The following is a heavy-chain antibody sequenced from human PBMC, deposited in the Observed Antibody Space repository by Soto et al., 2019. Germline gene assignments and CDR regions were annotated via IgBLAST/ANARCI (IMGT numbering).Heavy chain of an antibody. J-gene: IGHJ4*02. D-gene: IGHD2-2*02. CDR3: ARERGYCSSTSCYTLDN. CDR2: INAGNGNT. Sequence: QVQLVQSGAEVTKPGDSVKISCKASGYTLTSNAMHWVRQAPGQRLEWMGWINAGNGNTKYSQNFQGRVTITRDTSASIAYMELSSLRSEDTAVYYCARERGYCSSTSCYTLDNWGQGTLVTVSS. V-gene: IGHV1-3*01. CDR1: GYTLTSNA.